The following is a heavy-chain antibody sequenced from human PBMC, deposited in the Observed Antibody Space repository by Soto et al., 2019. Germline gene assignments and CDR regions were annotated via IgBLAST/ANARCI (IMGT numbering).Heavy chain of an antibody. D-gene: IGHD3-16*01. Sequence: GLDLEWPALMYWDDDKRYSPSLKSRLAITKDTSENQVVLTMTNMDPVDTATYYCAHLIAGGSPDYWGQGTLVTVSS. CDR2: MYWDDDK. J-gene: IGHJ4*02. V-gene: IGHV2-5*02. CDR3: AHLIAGGSPDY.